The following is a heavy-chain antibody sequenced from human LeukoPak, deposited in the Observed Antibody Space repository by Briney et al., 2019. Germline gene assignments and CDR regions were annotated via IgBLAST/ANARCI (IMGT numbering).Heavy chain of an antibody. CDR1: GFTFSDAW. Sequence: PGGSLRLSCVASGFTFSDAWMSWVRQAPGRGLXXXXXXXSRTEGGTADYAAPVKGRFTISRDDSENTLSLQMNSLKSEDTAVYYCTTDYCSDSSCPGAFDMWGQGTMVTVSS. D-gene: IGHD2-15*01. J-gene: IGHJ3*02. CDR2: XXSRTEGGTA. V-gene: IGHV3-15*01. CDR3: TTDYCSDSSCPGAFDM.